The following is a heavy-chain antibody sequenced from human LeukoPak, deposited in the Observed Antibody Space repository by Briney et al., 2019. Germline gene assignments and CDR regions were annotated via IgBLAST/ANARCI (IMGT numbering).Heavy chain of an antibody. D-gene: IGHD6-13*01. Sequence: PGRSLRLSCAASGFTFSSYGMHWVRQAPGKGLEWVAVIWYDGSNKYYADSVKGRFTISRDNSKNTLYLQMNSLRAEDTAVYYCAKGVGSSSWYGNYFDYWGQGTLVTVSS. CDR3: AKGVGSSSWYGNYFDY. V-gene: IGHV3-33*06. CDR2: IWYDGSNK. J-gene: IGHJ4*02. CDR1: GFTFSSYG.